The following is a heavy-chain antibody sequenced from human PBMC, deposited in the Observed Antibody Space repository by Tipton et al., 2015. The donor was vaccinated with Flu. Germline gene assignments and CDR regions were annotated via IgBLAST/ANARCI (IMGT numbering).Heavy chain of an antibody. J-gene: IGHJ4*02. D-gene: IGHD3-10*02. V-gene: IGHV4-59*08. CDR2: IHHSGST. CDR3: ARHTGDSVRGVIDY. CDR1: GGSISSYY. Sequence: TLPLTCTDSGGSISSYYWNWIRQPPGKGLEWIGYIHHSGSTNYNPSLKSRVTISVDTSQNQFSLRLSSVTAADTAVYYCARHTGDSVRGVIDYWGQGTLVTVSS.